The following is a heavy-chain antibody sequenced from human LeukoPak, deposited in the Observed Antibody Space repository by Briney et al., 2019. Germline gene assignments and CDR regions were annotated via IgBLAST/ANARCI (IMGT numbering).Heavy chain of an antibody. D-gene: IGHD3-10*01. CDR1: GGSFSGYY. V-gene: IGHV4-34*01. J-gene: IGHJ4*02. CDR3: ARGLYPSLLPYSSGSSLGY. CDR2: INHSGST. Sequence: PSETLSLTCAVYGGSFSGYYWSWVRQPPGKGLEWIGEINHSGSTNYNPSLKSRVTISVDTSKNQFSLKLSSVTAADTAVYYCARGLYPSLLPYSSGSSLGYWGQGTLVTVSS.